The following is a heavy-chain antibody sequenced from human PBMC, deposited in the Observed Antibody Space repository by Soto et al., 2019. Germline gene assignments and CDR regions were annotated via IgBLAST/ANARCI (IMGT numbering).Heavy chain of an antibody. V-gene: IGHV3-53*01. CDR1: GFTVSSNY. D-gene: IGHD2-15*01. CDR2: IYSGGSA. CDR3: AGGAPVTPGIFAY. Sequence: GVSLRLSCAVSGFTVSSNYMNWVRQAQGKGLEWVSIIYSGGSAFYADSVKGRFTISRDNSKNTLFLQMSSLRAEDTAVYYCAGGAPVTPGIFAYRRQGTLV. J-gene: IGHJ4*02.